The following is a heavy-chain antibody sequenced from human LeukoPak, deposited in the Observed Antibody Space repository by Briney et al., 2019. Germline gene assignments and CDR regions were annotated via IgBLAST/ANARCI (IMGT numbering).Heavy chain of an antibody. CDR1: GGSFSGYY. CDR3: ARGSSPNQTNFDY. V-gene: IGHV4-34*01. D-gene: IGHD6-13*01. J-gene: IGHJ4*02. Sequence: PSGTLSLTCAVYGGSFSGYYWSWIRQPPGKGLEWIGEINHSGSTNYNPSLKSRVTISVDTSKNQFSLKLSSVTAADTAVYYCARGSSPNQTNFDYWGQGTLVTVSS. CDR2: INHSGST.